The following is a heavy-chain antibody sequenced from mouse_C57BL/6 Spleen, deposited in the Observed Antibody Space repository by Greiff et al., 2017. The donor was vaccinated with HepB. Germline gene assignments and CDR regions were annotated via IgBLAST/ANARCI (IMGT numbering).Heavy chain of an antibody. J-gene: IGHJ3*01. Sequence: QVHVKQSGAELVRPGASVTLSCKASGYTFTDYEMHWVKQTPVHGLEWIGAIDPETGGTAYNQKFKGKAILTADKSSSTAYMELRSLTSEDSAVYYFTRKGYYGSSPWFAYWGQGTLVTVSA. CDR1: GYTFTDYE. CDR2: IDPETGGT. CDR3: TRKGYYGSSPWFAY. V-gene: IGHV1-15*01. D-gene: IGHD1-1*01.